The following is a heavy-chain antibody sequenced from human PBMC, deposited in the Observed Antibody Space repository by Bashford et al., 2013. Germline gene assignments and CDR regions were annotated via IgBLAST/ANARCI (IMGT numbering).Heavy chain of an antibody. V-gene: IGHV1-46*01. Sequence: GPPVKVSCKASGFSLYYQLLYARGCDTAPGQGLEWMGIINPSGGSTSYAQKFQGRVTMTRDTSTSTVYMELSSLRSEDTAVYYCARDARYCSSTSCYLYYYYGMDVWGQGTTVTVSS. D-gene: IGHD2-2*01. CDR1: GFSLYYQLL. J-gene: IGHJ6*02. CDR3: ARDARYCSSTSCYLYYYYGMDV. CDR2: INPSGGST.